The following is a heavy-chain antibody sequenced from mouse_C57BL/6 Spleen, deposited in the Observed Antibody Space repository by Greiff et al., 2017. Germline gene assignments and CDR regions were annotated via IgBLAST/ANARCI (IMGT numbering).Heavy chain of an antibody. Sequence: VQLQQSVAELVRPGASVKLSCTASGFNIKNTYMHWVKQRPEKGLEWLGRIEPANGTTKYAPKFQGKATITADTAANAAYLQLSSLTSEDTAIYYCAVDEYGYAMDYWGQGTSVTVSS. V-gene: IGHV14-3*01. CDR1: GFNIKNTY. CDR3: AVDEYGYAMDY. CDR2: IEPANGTT. J-gene: IGHJ4*01. D-gene: IGHD5-1*01.